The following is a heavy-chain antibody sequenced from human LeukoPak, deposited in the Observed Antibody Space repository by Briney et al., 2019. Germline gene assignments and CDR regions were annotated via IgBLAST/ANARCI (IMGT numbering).Heavy chain of an antibody. CDR3: ARPDDILTGYFRY. J-gene: IGHJ4*02. D-gene: IGHD3-9*01. CDR2: IIPILGIA. V-gene: IGHV1-69*02. Sequence: SWVRQAPGQXXEWMGRIIPILGIANYAQKFQGRVTITADKSTSTAYMELSSLRSEDTAVYYCARPDDILTGYFRYWGQGTLVTVSS.